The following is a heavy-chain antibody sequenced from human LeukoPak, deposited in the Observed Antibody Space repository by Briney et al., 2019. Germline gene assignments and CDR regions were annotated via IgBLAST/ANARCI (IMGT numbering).Heavy chain of an antibody. CDR3: VGGRLLQSTDYFDY. CDR2: IDEAASTI. V-gene: IGHV3-48*03. J-gene: IGHJ4*02. D-gene: IGHD2-21*02. CDR1: GFTVNNYE. Sequence: GGSLRLSCAASGFTVNNYEMHWVRQAPGKGLEWISYIDEAASTINYAASVWGRFTISRDNAQNSVHLQMNSLRDEDTAIYYCVGGRLLQSTDYFDYWGQGALVTVSS.